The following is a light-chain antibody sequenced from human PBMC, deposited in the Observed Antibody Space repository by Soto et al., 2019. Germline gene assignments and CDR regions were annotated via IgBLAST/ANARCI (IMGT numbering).Light chain of an antibody. V-gene: IGLV2-14*01. CDR2: EVS. Sequence: QSALTQPASVSGSPGQSITISCTGTSSDVGGYNYVSWYQQHPGKAPKLMIYEVSNRPSGVSNRFSGSKSGNTASLTISGLQAEDEADYYFSSYTSSSTSVFGGGTKLTV. CDR3: SSYTSSSTSV. J-gene: IGLJ2*01. CDR1: SSDVGGYNY.